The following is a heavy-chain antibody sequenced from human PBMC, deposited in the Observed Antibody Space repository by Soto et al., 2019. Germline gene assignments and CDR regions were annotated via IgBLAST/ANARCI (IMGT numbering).Heavy chain of an antibody. CDR2: INHSGST. D-gene: IGHD6-13*01. J-gene: IGHJ4*02. Sequence: QVQLQQWGAGLLKPSETLSLTCAVYGGSFSGYYWSWIRQPPGKGLEWMGEINHSGSTNYNPSLKSRVTISVDTSKNQFSLKLSSVTAADTAVYYCAREDSSSWYTDYWGQGTLVTVSS. CDR1: GGSFSGYY. V-gene: IGHV4-34*01. CDR3: AREDSSSWYTDY.